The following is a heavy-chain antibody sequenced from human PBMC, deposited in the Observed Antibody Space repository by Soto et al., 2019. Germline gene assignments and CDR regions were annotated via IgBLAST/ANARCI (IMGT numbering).Heavy chain of an antibody. V-gene: IGHV4-4*07. D-gene: IGHD3-10*01. CDR1: GGSINSYW. CDR3: ARDIGSYAYGEGY. CDR2: VYSSGTT. J-gene: IGHJ4*02. Sequence: SETLSLTCSVSGGSINSYWWSWIRQPAGKGLEWIGRVYSSGTTDYNPSLNSRATMSVETSKNQFSLKLSSVTAADTAVYYCARDIGSYAYGEGYWGQGIQVTSPQ.